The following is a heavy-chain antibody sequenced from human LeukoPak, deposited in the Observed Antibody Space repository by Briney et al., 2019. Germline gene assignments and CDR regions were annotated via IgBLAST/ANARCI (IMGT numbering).Heavy chain of an antibody. Sequence: DSVKGRFTISRESSKNTLSLQMNSLRAEDTAVYYCARHGIGGYYYYYMDVWGKGTTVTISS. CDR3: ARHGIGGYYYYYMDV. J-gene: IGHJ6*03. V-gene: IGHV3-30*01. D-gene: IGHD2-15*01.